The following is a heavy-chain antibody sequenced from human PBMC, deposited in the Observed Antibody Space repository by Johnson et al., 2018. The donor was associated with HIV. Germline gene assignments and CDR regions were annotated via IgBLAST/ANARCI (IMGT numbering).Heavy chain of an antibody. CDR1: GFTFSSYA. D-gene: IGHD6-13*01. Sequence: VQLVESGGGVVQPGRSLRLSCAASGFTFSSYAMHWVRQAPGKGLEWVSAISGSGGSTYYADSVKGRFTISSANSKNTLYLQMNSLRAEDTAVYYCARGGAQQRARDAFDIGGQGTMVTVSS. CDR3: ARGGAQQRARDAFDI. J-gene: IGHJ3*02. CDR2: ISGSGGST. V-gene: IGHV3-23*04.